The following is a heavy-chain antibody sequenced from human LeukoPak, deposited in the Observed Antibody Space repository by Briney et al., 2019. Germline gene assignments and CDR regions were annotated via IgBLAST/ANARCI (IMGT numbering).Heavy chain of an antibody. V-gene: IGHV3-23*01. CDR1: GFTFSSNG. CDR2: ISDSGGGA. J-gene: IGHJ5*02. Sequence: PGGSLRLSCAASGFTFSSNGMTWVRQAPGKGLEWVSTISDSGGGAYYADSVKGRFTISRDSSRSTLCLQMHSLRAEDTAVYYCAKDRPYISSWYGCSTPWGQGTLVTVSS. CDR3: AKDRPYISSWYGCSTP. D-gene: IGHD6-13*01.